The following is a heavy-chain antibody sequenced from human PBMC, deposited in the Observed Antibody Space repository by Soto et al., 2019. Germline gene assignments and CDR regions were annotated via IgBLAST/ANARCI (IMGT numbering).Heavy chain of an antibody. Sequence: GGSLRLSCAASGFTFSSYTMNWVRQAPGKGLEWVSSISSSSSYIYYADSVKGRFTISRDNAENSLYLQMNSLRAEDTAVYYCAREAQYSGYVPFDPWGQGTLVTVSS. J-gene: IGHJ5*02. CDR3: AREAQYSGYVPFDP. D-gene: IGHD5-12*01. CDR2: ISSSSSYI. V-gene: IGHV3-21*01. CDR1: GFTFSSYT.